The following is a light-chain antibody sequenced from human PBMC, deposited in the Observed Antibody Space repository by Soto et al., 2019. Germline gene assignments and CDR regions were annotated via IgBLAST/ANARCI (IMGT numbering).Light chain of an antibody. CDR3: CSNAGTSTFKV. Sequence: QSALTQPPSASGSPGQSVTISCTGTSSDVGAYNSVSWHQQHPGKAPKLMMYDVNKRPSGVPDRFSGSKSGNTASLTISGLQPEDEADYFCCSNAGTSTFKVFGGGTKLTVL. V-gene: IGLV2-11*01. J-gene: IGLJ2*01. CDR1: SSDVGAYNS. CDR2: DVN.